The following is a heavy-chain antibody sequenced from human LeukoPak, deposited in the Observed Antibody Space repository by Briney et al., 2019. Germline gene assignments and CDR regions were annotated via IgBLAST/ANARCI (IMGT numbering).Heavy chain of an antibody. CDR2: IADAGT. D-gene: IGHD3-16*01. CDR3: ARNLGPFDV. V-gene: IGHV3-23*01. Sequence: GGSLRLSCAASGFTFNDFAMTWVRQAPGKGLEWVSTIADAGTYYADSVRGRFIISRDNSKNMLYLQLNSLRADDTAMYYCARNLGPFDVRGHGTMVTVSS. CDR1: GFTFNDFA. J-gene: IGHJ3*01.